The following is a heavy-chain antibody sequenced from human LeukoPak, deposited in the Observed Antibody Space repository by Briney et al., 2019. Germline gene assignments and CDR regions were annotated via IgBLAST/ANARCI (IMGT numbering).Heavy chain of an antibody. J-gene: IGHJ4*02. D-gene: IGHD3-22*01. Sequence: PGGSLRLSCAASGFTFSTYWMSWVRQAPGKGLEWVANIKQDGSEKYYMDSVKGRFTISRDNAKNSLYLQMNSLRAEDTAVYYCARDMMGYYSPEGPSFGYWGQGTLVTVSS. V-gene: IGHV3-7*01. CDR3: ARDMMGYYSPEGPSFGY. CDR1: GFTFSTYW. CDR2: IKQDGSEK.